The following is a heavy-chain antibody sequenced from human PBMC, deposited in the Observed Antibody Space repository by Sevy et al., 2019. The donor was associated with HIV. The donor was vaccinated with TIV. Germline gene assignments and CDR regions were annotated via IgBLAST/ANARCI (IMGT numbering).Heavy chain of an antibody. J-gene: IGHJ6*02. D-gene: IGHD4-17*01. V-gene: IGHV3-30*02. CDR3: AKTPHPAVTISYGLDV. Sequence: GGSLRLSCAASGFIFSSYGMHWVRQAPGKGLEWLTFIRNDGSNKYYADSVKGRFTISIDNSKNMVYLQMNSLRPEDTAVYYCAKTPHPAVTISYGLDVWGQGTTVTVSS. CDR2: IRNDGSNK. CDR1: GFIFSSYG.